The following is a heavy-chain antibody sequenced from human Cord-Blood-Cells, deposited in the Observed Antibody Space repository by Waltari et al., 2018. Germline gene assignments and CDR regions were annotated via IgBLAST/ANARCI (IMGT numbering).Heavy chain of an antibody. D-gene: IGHD6-6*01. Sequence: QVQLQESGPGLVKPSGTLSLTCAVSGGSISSSNWWNWVRQPPGKGLEWIGEICHSGSTNYNPSLKSRVTISVDKSKNQFSLKLSSVTAADTAVYYCARDSSSSSNYYYYYGMDVWGQGTTVTVSS. V-gene: IGHV4-4*02. CDR2: ICHSGST. CDR1: GGSISSSNW. CDR3: ARDSSSSSNYYYYYGMDV. J-gene: IGHJ6*02.